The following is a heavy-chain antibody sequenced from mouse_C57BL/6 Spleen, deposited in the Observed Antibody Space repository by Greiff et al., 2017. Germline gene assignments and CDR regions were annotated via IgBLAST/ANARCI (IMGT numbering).Heavy chain of an antibody. CDR3: ERAGRGDY. J-gene: IGHJ2*01. V-gene: IGHV1-55*01. CDR1: GYTFTSYW. CDR2: IYPGRGST. Sequence: VQLQQSGAELVKPGASVKMSCKASGYTFTSYWITWVKQRPGQGLEWIGDIYPGRGSTNYNEKFKSKATLTVDTSSSTAYMQRSSLTSEDSVVYNCERAGRGDYWGQGTTLTGSS.